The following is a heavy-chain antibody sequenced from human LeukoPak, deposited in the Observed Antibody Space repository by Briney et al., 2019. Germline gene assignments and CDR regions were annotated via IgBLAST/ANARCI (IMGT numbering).Heavy chain of an antibody. Sequence: PGGSLRLSCAASEFTLRSYSMHWVRQAPGKGREWVSYISTSSTYIYYADLVRGRFSISRDNAKNSLYLHMNSLKADDTAVYYCARDASGSSIGLIDFWGQGTLVTVSS. CDR3: ARDASGSSIGLIDF. D-gene: IGHD1-26*01. J-gene: IGHJ4*02. CDR1: EFTLRSYS. V-gene: IGHV3-21*01. CDR2: ISTSSTYI.